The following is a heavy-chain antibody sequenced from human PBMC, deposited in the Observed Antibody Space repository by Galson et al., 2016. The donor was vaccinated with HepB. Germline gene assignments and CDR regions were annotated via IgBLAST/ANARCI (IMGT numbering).Heavy chain of an antibody. D-gene: IGHD4-17*01. CDR2: ISAHNGNT. CDR3: ARDRRYGDYHRMDV. CDR1: GYTFISYG. V-gene: IGHV1-18*04. Sequence: SVKVSCKASGYTFISYGISWVRQAPGQGLEWMGWISAHNGNTNYAQKIQGRVTLTTETSTRTAYMELRSLRPDDTAVYYCARDRRYGDYHRMDVWGKGTTVIVSS. J-gene: IGHJ6*04.